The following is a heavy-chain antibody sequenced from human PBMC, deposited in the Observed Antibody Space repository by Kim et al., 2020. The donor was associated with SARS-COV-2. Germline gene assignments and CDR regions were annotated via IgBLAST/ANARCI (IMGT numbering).Heavy chain of an antibody. CDR1: GFTFNTYA. CDR3: AKPLSSSNWYYFDY. Sequence: GGSLRLSCAASGFTFNTYAMSWARQAPGKGVEWVSAISGSGTVSNYADSVKGRFAISRDNSQNTLYLQMNSLRAEDTAIYYCAKPLSSSNWYYFDYWGQGILVTVSS. J-gene: IGHJ4*02. CDR2: ISGSGTVS. D-gene: IGHD6-13*01. V-gene: IGHV3-23*01.